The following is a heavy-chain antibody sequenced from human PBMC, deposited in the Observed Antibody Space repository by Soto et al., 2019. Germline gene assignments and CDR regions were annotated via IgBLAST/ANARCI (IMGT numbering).Heavy chain of an antibody. D-gene: IGHD3-22*01. CDR3: ARGTYDSSGYYATGYHYYGMDV. V-gene: IGHV1-46*03. Sequence: ASVKVSCKASGYTFTSYYMHWVRQAPGQGLEWMGIINPSGGSTSYAQRFQGRVTMTRDTSTSTVYMELSSLRSEDTAVYYCARGTYDSSGYYATGYHYYGMDVWGQGTTVTVSS. CDR2: INPSGGST. J-gene: IGHJ6*02. CDR1: GYTFTSYY.